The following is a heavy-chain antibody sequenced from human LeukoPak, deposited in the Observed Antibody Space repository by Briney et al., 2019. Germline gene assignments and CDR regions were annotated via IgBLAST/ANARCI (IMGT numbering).Heavy chain of an antibody. CDR1: GYPFTTYG. V-gene: IGHV1-18*04. CDR3: ARDKGSGNYYNGWFDP. J-gene: IGHJ5*02. D-gene: IGHD3-10*01. Sequence: ASVRVSCKASGYPFTTYGLSWVRRAPGQGLEWLGWINPFNGNTNYAQKFQNRVTMTTDTSTTTAYLELRSLKSNDTAIYYCARDKGSGNYYNGWFDPWGQGTLITVSS. CDR2: INPFNGNT.